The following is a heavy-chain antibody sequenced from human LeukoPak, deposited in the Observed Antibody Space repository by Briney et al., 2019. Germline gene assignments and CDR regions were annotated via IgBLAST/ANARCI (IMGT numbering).Heavy chain of an antibody. D-gene: IGHD4-17*01. V-gene: IGHV5-51*01. CDR2: IYPGDSDT. Sequence: GESLKISCKGSGYIFTSYWIGWVRQVPGKGLEWMGIIYPGDSDTTYSPSFQGQVTISADKSITTAFLQWGSLKASDTAIYYCARRGYGNYQHTFDYWGQGTLVTVSS. J-gene: IGHJ4*02. CDR3: ARRGYGNYQHTFDY. CDR1: GYIFTSYW.